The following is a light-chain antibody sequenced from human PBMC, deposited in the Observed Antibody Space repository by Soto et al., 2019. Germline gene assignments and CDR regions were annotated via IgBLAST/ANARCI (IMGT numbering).Light chain of an antibody. CDR2: RAA. Sequence: EIELTQSPGTLSLSPGERDTLSCRASQSVRNSHLAWYQQKPGQPPRLLISRAACRAPGIPARFSGSGSGTGFTLSISKLEPEDSALYYCQQYGDSPWTFGLGTKV. CDR3: QQYGDSPWT. J-gene: IGKJ1*01. V-gene: IGKV3-20*01. CDR1: QSVRNSH.